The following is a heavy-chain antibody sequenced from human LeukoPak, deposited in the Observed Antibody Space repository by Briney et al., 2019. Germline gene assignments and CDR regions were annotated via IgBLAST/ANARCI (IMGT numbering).Heavy chain of an antibody. J-gene: IGHJ4*02. CDR3: ATVRIRWQMEAFDY. Sequence: PGGSLRLSCAASGFTFSSYGMHWVRQAPGKGLEWVAFIRYDGSNKYYADSVKGRFTISRDNSKNTLYLQMNSLRAEDTAVYYCATVRIRWQMEAFDYWGQGTLVTVSS. D-gene: IGHD4-23*01. V-gene: IGHV3-30*02. CDR1: GFTFSSYG. CDR2: IRYDGSNK.